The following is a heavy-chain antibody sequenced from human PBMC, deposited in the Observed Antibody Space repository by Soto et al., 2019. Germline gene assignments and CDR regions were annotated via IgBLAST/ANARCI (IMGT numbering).Heavy chain of an antibody. CDR1: GGSISTTHW. CDR3: ARKSYYDPYHSDP. CDR2: IYHSGST. J-gene: IGHJ5*02. V-gene: IGHV4-4*02. D-gene: IGHD3-22*01. Sequence: QVQLQESGPGLVKPSGTLSLTCAVSGGSISTTHWWTWVRQPPGKGLEWIGEIYHSGSTNYNPSLTSRVTRSVDSSKNQFSLKLSSVTAADTAVYYCARKSYYDPYHSDPWGQGTLVTVSS.